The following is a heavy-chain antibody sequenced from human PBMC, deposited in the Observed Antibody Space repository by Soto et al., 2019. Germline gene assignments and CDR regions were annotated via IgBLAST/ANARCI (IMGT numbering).Heavy chain of an antibody. Sequence: GGSLRLSCAASGFTFSSYAMSWVRQAPGKGLEWVSAISGSGGSTYYADSVKGRFTISRDNSKNTLYLQMNSLRAEDTAVYYCAKCFTYYDILTGQTHFDYWGQGTLVTVSS. CDR1: GFTFSSYA. V-gene: IGHV3-23*01. J-gene: IGHJ4*02. CDR2: ISGSGGST. CDR3: AKCFTYYDILTGQTHFDY. D-gene: IGHD3-9*01.